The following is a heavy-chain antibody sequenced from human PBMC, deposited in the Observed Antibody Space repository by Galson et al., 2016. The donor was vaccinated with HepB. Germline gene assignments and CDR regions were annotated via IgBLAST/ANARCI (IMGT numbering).Heavy chain of an antibody. Sequence: SLRLSCAVSGLSFYNAWMIWVRQAPGKGLEWVAADSMDGRRKFYADSVKGRFTISRDNSNNMLFLQMGSLRPDDTAVYYCAKRHEYCPPVGCSVDYWGQGTLVSVSS. CDR1: GLSFYNAW. CDR3: AKRHEYCPPVGCSVDY. J-gene: IGHJ4*02. V-gene: IGHV3-30*18. D-gene: IGHD2/OR15-2a*01. CDR2: DSMDGRRK.